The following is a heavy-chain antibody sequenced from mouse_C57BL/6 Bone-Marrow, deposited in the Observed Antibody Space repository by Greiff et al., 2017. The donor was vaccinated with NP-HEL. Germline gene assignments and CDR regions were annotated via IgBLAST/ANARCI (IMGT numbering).Heavy chain of an antibody. V-gene: IGHV5-4*03. CDR1: GFTFSSYA. CDR2: ISDGGSYT. Sequence: EVKLVESGGGLVKPGGSLKLSCAASGFTFSSYAMSWVRQTPEKRLEWVATISDGGSYTYYPDNVKGRFTISRDNAKNNLYLQMSHLKSEDTAMYYCARAGVIAFDYWGQGTLVTVSS. CDR3: ARAGVIAFDY. D-gene: IGHD2-2*01. J-gene: IGHJ3*01.